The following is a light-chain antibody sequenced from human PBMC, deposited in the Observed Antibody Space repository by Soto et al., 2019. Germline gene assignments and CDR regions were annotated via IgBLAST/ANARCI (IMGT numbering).Light chain of an antibody. J-gene: IGKJ1*01. CDR2: GAF. CDR3: QQYNDWPLT. Sequence: EVVMTQSPATLSVSTGERVTLSCRASQSVSSNLAWYQQKPGQAPSLLIYGAFTRATGIPARFSGTGSGTEFTLTISSLQSEDFALYYCQQYNDWPLTFGQGTKVDNK. V-gene: IGKV3-15*01. CDR1: QSVSSN.